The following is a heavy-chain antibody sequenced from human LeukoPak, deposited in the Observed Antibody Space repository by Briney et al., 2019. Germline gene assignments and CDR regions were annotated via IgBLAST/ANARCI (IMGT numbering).Heavy chain of an antibody. J-gene: IGHJ5*02. V-gene: IGHV3-21*01. CDR3: ARDHYDYVWGSYRP. Sequence: AGGSLRLSCAASGFTFSSYSMNWVSQAPGKGLEWVSSISSSSSYIYYAGSVKGRFTISRDNAKNSLYLQMNSLRAEDTAVYYCARDHYDYVWGSYRPWGQGTLVTVSS. CDR1: GFTFSSYS. D-gene: IGHD3-16*02. CDR2: ISSSSSYI.